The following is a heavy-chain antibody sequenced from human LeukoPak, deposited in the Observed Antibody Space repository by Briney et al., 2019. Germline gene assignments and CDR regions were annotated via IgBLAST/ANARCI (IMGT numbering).Heavy chain of an antibody. Sequence: RASVKVSCKASGYTFTSYAMNWVRQAPGQGLEWMGWINTNTGNPTYAQGFTGRFVFSLDTSVSTAYLQINSLKAEDRAVYYCARVYSSSGGAFDYWGQGTLVTVSS. J-gene: IGHJ4*02. V-gene: IGHV7-4-1*02. CDR2: INTNTGNP. CDR1: GYTFTSYA. CDR3: ARVYSSSGGAFDY. D-gene: IGHD6-13*01.